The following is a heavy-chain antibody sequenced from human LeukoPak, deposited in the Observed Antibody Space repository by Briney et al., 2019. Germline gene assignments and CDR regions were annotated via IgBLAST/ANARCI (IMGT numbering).Heavy chain of an antibody. CDR2: INHSGST. V-gene: IGHV4-34*01. CDR1: GGSFSGYY. Sequence: PSETLSLTCAVYGGSFSGYYWSWIRQPPGKGLEWIGEINHSGSTNYNPSLKSQVTISVDTSKNQFSLKLSSVTAADTAVYYCARRRAYYGSGSYSIDYWGQGTLVTVSS. J-gene: IGHJ4*02. D-gene: IGHD3-10*01. CDR3: ARRRAYYGSGSYSIDY.